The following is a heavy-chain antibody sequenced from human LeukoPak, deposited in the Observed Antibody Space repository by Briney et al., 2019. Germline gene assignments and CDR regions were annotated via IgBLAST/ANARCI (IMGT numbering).Heavy chain of an antibody. CDR1: GGSFSGYY. J-gene: IGHJ4*02. V-gene: IGHV4-34*01. CDR2: INHSGST. CDR3: ARGSFGTYYYGSGHWRPFDY. D-gene: IGHD3-10*01. Sequence: PSETLSLTCAVYGGSFSGYYWSWIRQPPGKGLEWIGEINHSGSTNYNPSLKSRVTISVDTSKNQFSLKLSSVTAADTAVYYCARGSFGTYYYGSGHWRPFDYWGQGTLVTVSS.